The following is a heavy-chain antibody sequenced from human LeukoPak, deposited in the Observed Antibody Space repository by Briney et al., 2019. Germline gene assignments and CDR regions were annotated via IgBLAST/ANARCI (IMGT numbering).Heavy chain of an antibody. CDR3: ARRDSFNWFDP. CDR2: IYYSGST. V-gene: IGHV4-59*01. D-gene: IGHD2-21*02. J-gene: IGHJ5*02. Sequence: SETLSLTCTVSGGSISSYCWSWIRQPPGKGLEWIGYIYYSGSTNYNPSLKSRVTISVDTSKNQFSLKLSSVTAADTAVYYCARRDSFNWFDPWGQGTLVTVSS. CDR1: GGSISSYC.